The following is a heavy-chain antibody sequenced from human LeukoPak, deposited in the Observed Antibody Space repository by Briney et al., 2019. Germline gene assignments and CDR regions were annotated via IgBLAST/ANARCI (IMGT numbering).Heavy chain of an antibody. CDR2: IYYSGST. V-gene: IGHV4-59*08. D-gene: IGHD6-19*01. CDR1: GGSISSYY. Sequence: PSETLSLTCTVSGGSISSYYWSWIRQPPGKGLEWIGYIYYSGSTNYNPSLKSRVTISVDTSKNQFSLKLSSVTAADTVVYYCASSNSGWFGEWGQGTLVTVSS. J-gene: IGHJ4*02. CDR3: ASSNSGWFGE.